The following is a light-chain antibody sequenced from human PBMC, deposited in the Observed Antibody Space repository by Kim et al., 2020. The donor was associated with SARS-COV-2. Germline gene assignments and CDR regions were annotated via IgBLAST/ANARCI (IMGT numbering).Light chain of an antibody. V-gene: IGLV6-57*03. CDR2: ENN. CDR3: QSYDSTTVV. CDR1: RGSIATSY. Sequence: NFMLTQPHSVSESPGKTVTISCTRSRGSIATSYVQWYQQRPASAPATVIYENNERPSGVPDRFSGSIDSSSNSASLTISGLKTEDEADYYCQSYDSTTVVFGGGTQLTVL. J-gene: IGLJ2*01.